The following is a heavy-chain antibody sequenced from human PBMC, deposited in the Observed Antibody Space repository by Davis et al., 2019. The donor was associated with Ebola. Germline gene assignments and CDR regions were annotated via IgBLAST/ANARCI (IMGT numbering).Heavy chain of an antibody. J-gene: IGHJ6*02. CDR1: GYTFTSYY. CDR2: INPSGGST. CDR3: ARSVEAGSWSYYYYGMDV. Sequence: AASVKVSCKASGYTFTSYYMHWVRQAPGQGLEWMGIINPSGGSTSYAQKFQGRVTMIRDTSTSTVYMELSSLRSEDTAVYYCARSVEAGSWSYYYYGMDVWGQGTTVTVSS. D-gene: IGHD6-13*01. V-gene: IGHV1-46*01.